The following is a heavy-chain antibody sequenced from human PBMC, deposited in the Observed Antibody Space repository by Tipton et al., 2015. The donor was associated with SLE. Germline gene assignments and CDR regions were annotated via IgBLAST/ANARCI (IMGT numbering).Heavy chain of an antibody. Sequence: TLSLTCTVSGGSISFDYWSWIRQSAGRGLEGIGRIYSSGDRDYNPSLRSRVTMSIDASQNRVSLRLKSVSAADTAVYYCARGSGGEYVRYFDVWGPGTLVTVSS. CDR1: GGSISFDY. CDR3: ARGSGGEYVRYFDV. D-gene: IGHD2-21*01. CDR2: IYSSGDR. J-gene: IGHJ2*01. V-gene: IGHV4-4*07.